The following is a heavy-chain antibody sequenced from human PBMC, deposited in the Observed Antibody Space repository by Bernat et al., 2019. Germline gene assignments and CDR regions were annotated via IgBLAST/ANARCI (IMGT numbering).Heavy chain of an antibody. CDR3: ARGSIPLYSSGWYGYFQH. D-gene: IGHD6-19*01. CDR1: GFTFSSYA. CDR2: ISYDGSNK. J-gene: IGHJ1*01. Sequence: QVQLVESGGGVVQPGRSLRLSCAASGFTFSSYAMHWVRQAPGKGLEWVEVISYDGSNKDYADSGKGRYTISRDNSKNTLYRQMNSLRAEDTAVYYCARGSIPLYSSGWYGYFQHWGQGTLVTVSS. V-gene: IGHV3-30-3*01.